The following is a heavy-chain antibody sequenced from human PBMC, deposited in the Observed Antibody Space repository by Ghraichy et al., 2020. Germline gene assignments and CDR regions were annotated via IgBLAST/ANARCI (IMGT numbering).Heavy chain of an antibody. D-gene: IGHD1-26*01. V-gene: IGHV1-18*04. CDR2: ISAYNGNT. J-gene: IGHJ4*02. CDR3: ARPEGSYYYSALDY. CDR1: GYTFTSYG. Sequence: ASVKVSCKASGYTFTSYGISWVRQAPGQGLEWMGWISAYNGNTNYAQKLQGRVTMTTDTSTSTAYMELRSLRSDDTAVYYCARPEGSYYYSALDYWGQGTLVTVSS.